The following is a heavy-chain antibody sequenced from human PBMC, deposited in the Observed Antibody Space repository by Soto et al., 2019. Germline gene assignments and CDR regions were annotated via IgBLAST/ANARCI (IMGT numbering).Heavy chain of an antibody. J-gene: IGHJ6*02. D-gene: IGHD2-15*01. V-gene: IGHV3-48*02. CDR2: ISSSSSTI. Sequence: PGGSLRLSCAASGFTFSSYSMNWVRQAPGKGLEWVSYISSSSSTIYYAGSVKGRFTISRDNAKNSLYLQMNSLRDEDTAVYYCARAGYCSGGSCYSGPKYYYGMDVWGQGTTVTVSS. CDR1: GFTFSSYS. CDR3: ARAGYCSGGSCYSGPKYYYGMDV.